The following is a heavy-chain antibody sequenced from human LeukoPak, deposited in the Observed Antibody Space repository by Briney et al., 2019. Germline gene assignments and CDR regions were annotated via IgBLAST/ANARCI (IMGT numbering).Heavy chain of an antibody. V-gene: IGHV4-59*01. Sequence: PSETLSLTCTVSGGSISSYYWSWIRQPPGKGLEWIGYIYYSGSTNYNPSLKSRVTISVDTSKNQFSLKLSSVTAADTAVYYCAREVVTMVRGVMEGFDYWGQGTLVTVSS. J-gene: IGHJ4*02. CDR1: GGSISSYY. CDR2: IYYSGST. CDR3: AREVVTMVRGVMEGFDY. D-gene: IGHD3-10*01.